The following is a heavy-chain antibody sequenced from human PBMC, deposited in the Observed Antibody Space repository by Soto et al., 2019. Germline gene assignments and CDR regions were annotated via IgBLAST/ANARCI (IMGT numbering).Heavy chain of an antibody. V-gene: IGHV5-51*01. Sequence: GESLKISCKGSGYMFSTYWVGWVRQTPGKGLEWMGFIYARDSDTRYSPPFQGQVTISPDKSNSTAYLQWSSLKASDTAMYYFVRRREAIRVKGNWFDPCGQGTLVTVSS. D-gene: IGHD2-2*02. CDR2: IYARDSDT. CDR1: GYMFSTYW. CDR3: VRRREAIRVKGNWFDP. J-gene: IGHJ5*02.